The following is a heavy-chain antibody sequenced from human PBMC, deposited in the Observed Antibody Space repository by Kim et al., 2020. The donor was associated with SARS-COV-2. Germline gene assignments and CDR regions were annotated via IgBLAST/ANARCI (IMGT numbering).Heavy chain of an antibody. V-gene: IGHV1-3*01. CDR2: INAGNGNT. J-gene: IGHJ4*02. CDR3: ARPSAAGTLGYLYQYYFDY. Sequence: ASVKVSCKASGYTFTSYAMHWVRQAPGQRLEWMGWINAGNGNTKYSQKFQGRVTITRDTSASTAYMELSSLRSEDTAVYYCARPSAAGTLGYLYQYYFDYWGQGTLVTVSS. CDR1: GYTFTSYA. D-gene: IGHD6-13*01.